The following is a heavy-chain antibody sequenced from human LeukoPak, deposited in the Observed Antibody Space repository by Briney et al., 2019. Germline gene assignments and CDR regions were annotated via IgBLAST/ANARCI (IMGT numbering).Heavy chain of an antibody. Sequence: PGGSLRLSCAASGVTVGTNTMSWARQSPPKGLEWVSVIYSGGSTYNADSVNGRFTVSRDNSRNTLFLQMNNLRAEDTALYFCASAREYCGSAECYEYFQHWGQGTLVIVSS. CDR1: GVTVGTNT. CDR3: ASAREYCGSAECYEYFQH. CDR2: IYSGGST. J-gene: IGHJ1*01. D-gene: IGHD2-21*01. V-gene: IGHV3-53*01.